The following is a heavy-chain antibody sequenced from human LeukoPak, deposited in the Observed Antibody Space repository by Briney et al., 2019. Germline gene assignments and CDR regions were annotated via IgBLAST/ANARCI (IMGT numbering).Heavy chain of an antibody. CDR3: ASGWPYYYDSSGYYRIDP. J-gene: IGHJ5*02. V-gene: IGHV3-13*01. D-gene: IGHD3-22*01. Sequence: PGGSLRLSCAASGFTFSSYDMHWVRQATGKGLEWVSAIGTAGDTYYPGSVKGRFTISRENAKNSLYLQMNSLRAEDTAVYYCASGWPYYYDSSGYYRIDPWGQGTLVTVSS. CDR1: GFTFSSYD. CDR2: IGTAGDT.